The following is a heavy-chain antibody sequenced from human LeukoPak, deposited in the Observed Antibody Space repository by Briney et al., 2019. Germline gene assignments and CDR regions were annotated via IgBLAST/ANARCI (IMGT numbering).Heavy chain of an antibody. J-gene: IGHJ4*02. CDR3: ARALVVVPAATASSFDY. CDR1: GFTFSSYA. V-gene: IGHV3-23*01. Sequence: GGSLRLSCAASGFTFSSYAMSWVRQAPGKGLEWVSAISDSGGSTYYADSVKGRFTISRDNSKNTLYLQMNSLRAEDTAVYYCARALVVVPAATASSFDYWGQGTLVTASS. D-gene: IGHD2-2*01. CDR2: ISDSGGST.